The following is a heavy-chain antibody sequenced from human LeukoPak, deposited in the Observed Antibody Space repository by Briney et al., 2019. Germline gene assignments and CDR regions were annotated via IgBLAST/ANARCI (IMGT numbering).Heavy chain of an antibody. CDR3: ASVLQSGTYPSGSDYYFGS. J-gene: IGHJ4*01. Sequence: PSETLSLTCYVSGDSINNDNYYWGWVRQSPGAGLEWLVSVYHNGHTIYTPSLKSRLTLSVDTSKNHFSLNLTSATAADTAVYFCASVLQSGTYPSGSDYYFGSWGRGTLVTVTS. D-gene: IGHD1-26*01. CDR2: VYHNGHT. CDR1: GDSINNDNYY. V-gene: IGHV4-39*02.